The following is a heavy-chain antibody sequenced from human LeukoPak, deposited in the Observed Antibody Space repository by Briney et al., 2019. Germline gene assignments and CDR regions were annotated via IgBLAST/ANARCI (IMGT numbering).Heavy chain of an antibody. CDR2: INPNSGGT. J-gene: IGHJ4*02. D-gene: IGHD2-2*01. CDR3: ARSSRGNCSSTSCSQFLFDY. Sequence: ASVKVSCKASGYTLTDYYMHWVRQAPGQGLEWMGRINPNSGGTNYAQKFQGRVTMTRDTSISTVYMELSRLRSDDTAVYYCARSSRGNCSSTSCSQFLFDYWGQGTLVTVSS. V-gene: IGHV1-2*06. CDR1: GYTLTDYY.